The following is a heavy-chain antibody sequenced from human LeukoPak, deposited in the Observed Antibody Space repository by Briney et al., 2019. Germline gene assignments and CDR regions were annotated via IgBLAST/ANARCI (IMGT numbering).Heavy chain of an antibody. V-gene: IGHV3-23*01. CDR2: ISASGERT. CDR3: AKAGPDTMTFDAFDM. Sequence: SGGSLRLSCPASAFTFSNYVMNWVRQAPGKGPESVSTISASGERTYHAGPVRGPFTISKNNSKNTLHLQMNSLRADDTAVYYCAKAGPDTMTFDAFDMWGQGRVVTVSS. J-gene: IGHJ3*02. D-gene: IGHD3-22*01. CDR1: AFTFSNYV.